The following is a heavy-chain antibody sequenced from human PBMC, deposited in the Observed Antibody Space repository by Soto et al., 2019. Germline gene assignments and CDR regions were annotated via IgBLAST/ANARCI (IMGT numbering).Heavy chain of an antibody. CDR3: AKDLPARYSSSWFGHFDY. J-gene: IGHJ4*02. D-gene: IGHD6-13*01. CDR2: ISNDGTAT. CDR1: GFTFGSHG. Sequence: QVQLVESGGGVVQPGRSLRLSCAASGFTFGSHGMHWVRQAPGKGLEWVAVISNDGTATYYADSVKGRFTISRDNSKNTLYVQMNSLTTEDTAVYYCAKDLPARYSSSWFGHFDYWVQGTLVTVSS. V-gene: IGHV3-30*18.